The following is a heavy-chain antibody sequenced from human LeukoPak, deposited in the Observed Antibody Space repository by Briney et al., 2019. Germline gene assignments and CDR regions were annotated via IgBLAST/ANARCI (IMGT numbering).Heavy chain of an antibody. CDR2: INPNSGGT. Sequence: GASVKVSCKASGYTFTGYYMHWVRQAPGQGLEWMGWINPNSGGTNYAQKLQGRVTMTTDTSTSTAYMELRSLRSDDTAVYYCARDEPSYCSSTSCPHLGWFDPWGQGTLVTVSS. D-gene: IGHD2-2*01. CDR3: ARDEPSYCSSTSCPHLGWFDP. CDR1: GYTFTGYY. V-gene: IGHV1-2*02. J-gene: IGHJ5*02.